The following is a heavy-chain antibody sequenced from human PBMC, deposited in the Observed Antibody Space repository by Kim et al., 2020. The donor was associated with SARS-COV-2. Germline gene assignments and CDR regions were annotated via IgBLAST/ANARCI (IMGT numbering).Heavy chain of an antibody. CDR3: TRLSRGTVEVDY. V-gene: IGHV3-73*01. Sequence: GGSLRLSCAASGFTFSGSAMHWVRQASGKGLEWVGRIRSKANSYSTAYAASVKGRFTISRDDSKNTAYLQMNSLKTEDTAVYYCTRLSRGTVEVDYWGQGALVTVSS. D-gene: IGHD4-17*01. CDR2: IRSKANSYST. J-gene: IGHJ4*02. CDR1: GFTFSGSA.